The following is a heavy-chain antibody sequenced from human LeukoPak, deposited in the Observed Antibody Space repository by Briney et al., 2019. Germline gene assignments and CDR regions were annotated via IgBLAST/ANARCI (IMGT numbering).Heavy chain of an antibody. V-gene: IGHV4-59*01. CDR2: IYYSGST. CDR3: ARQFRGGDLDY. Sequence: SETLSLTCTVSGGSISSYYWSWIRQPPGKGLEWIGYIYYSGSTNYNPSLKSRVTISVDTSKNQFSLKLSSVTAADTAVYYCARQFRGGDLDYWGQGTLVTVSS. D-gene: IGHD3-16*01. CDR1: GGSISSYY. J-gene: IGHJ4*02.